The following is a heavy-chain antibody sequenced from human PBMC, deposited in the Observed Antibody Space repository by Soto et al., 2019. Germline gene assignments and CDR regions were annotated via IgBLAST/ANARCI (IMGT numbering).Heavy chain of an antibody. D-gene: IGHD5-12*01. CDR3: ARGQEGVVATH. V-gene: IGHV4-34*01. Sequence: QVQLQQWGAGLLKPSETLSLNCAVTGGSLSGYYWSWIRQPPGKGLEWIGEVKDGGHTNYSPSLRGRVNTSSDTSNTQFPLRLNSVTAADTGVYYCARGQEGVVATHWDQGSLVTVSS. J-gene: IGHJ4*02. CDR1: GGSLSGYY. CDR2: VKDGGHT.